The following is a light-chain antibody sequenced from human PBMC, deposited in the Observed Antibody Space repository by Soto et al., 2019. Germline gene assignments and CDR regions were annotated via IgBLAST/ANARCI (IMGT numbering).Light chain of an antibody. V-gene: IGKV3-11*01. J-gene: IGKJ1*01. CDR1: QSISNY. CDR2: DAS. Sequence: EIVLTQSPVTLSLSPGQGAALSCRASQSISNYLAWYQQKPGQAPRLLIYDASNRATGTPARFSGSGSGTDFTLTISSLQSEDFALYYCQQYNDWPLTFGQGTKVDIK. CDR3: QQYNDWPLT.